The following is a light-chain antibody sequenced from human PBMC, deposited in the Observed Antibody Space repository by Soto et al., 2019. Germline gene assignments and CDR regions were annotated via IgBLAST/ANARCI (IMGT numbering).Light chain of an antibody. CDR2: EVS. J-gene: IGLJ3*02. V-gene: IGLV2-14*01. CDR3: SSYVTSGTLV. Sequence: QSALTQAASVSGSPGQSITISCTGTSSDIGGSDYVSWYQKHPGEAPKVIIYEVSDRPSGVSDRFSGSKSGNTASLTISGLQAEDEADYYCSSYVTSGTLVFGGGTKLTVL. CDR1: SSDIGGSDY.